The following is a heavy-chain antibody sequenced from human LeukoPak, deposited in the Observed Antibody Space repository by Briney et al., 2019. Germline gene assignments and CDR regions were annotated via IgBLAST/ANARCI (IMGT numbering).Heavy chain of an antibody. D-gene: IGHD2-21*02. CDR2: IYHSGST. CDR3: ARSVVVTAKYYYGMDV. J-gene: IGHJ6*02. Sequence: SQTLSLTCTVSGGSISSGGYYWSWIRQHPGKGLEWIGYIYHSGSTYYNPSLKSRVTISVDTSKNQFSLKLSSVTAADTAVYYCARSVVVTAKYYYGMDVWGQGTTVTVSS. V-gene: IGHV4-31*03. CDR1: GGSISSGGYY.